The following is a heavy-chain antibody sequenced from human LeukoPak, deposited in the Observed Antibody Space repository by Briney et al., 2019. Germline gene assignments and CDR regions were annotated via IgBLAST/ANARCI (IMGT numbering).Heavy chain of an antibody. CDR1: GFTFSSYS. CDR2: ISSSSSTI. D-gene: IGHD3-10*01. J-gene: IGHJ6*03. V-gene: IGHV3-48*04. Sequence: QAGGSLRLSCAASGFTFSSYSMNWVRQAPGKGLEWVSYISSSSSTIYYADSAKGRFTISRDNAKNSLYLQMNSLRAEDTAVYYCARVDRDYYYMDVWGKGTTVTVSS. CDR3: ARVDRDYYYMDV.